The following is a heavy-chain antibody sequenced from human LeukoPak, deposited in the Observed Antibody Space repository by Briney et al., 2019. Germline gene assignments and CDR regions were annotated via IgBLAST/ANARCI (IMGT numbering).Heavy chain of an antibody. D-gene: IGHD3-10*01. J-gene: IGHJ3*02. CDR2: ISYDGSNK. CDR3: ARGARITMVRGVIITGHDAFDI. V-gene: IGHV3-30-3*01. CDR1: GFTFSSYA. Sequence: GRSLRLSCAASGFTFSSYAMHWVRQAPGKGLEWVAVISYDGSNKYYADSVKGRFTISRDNSKNTLYLQMNSLRAEDTAVYYCARGARITMVRGVIITGHDAFDIWGQGTMVTVSS.